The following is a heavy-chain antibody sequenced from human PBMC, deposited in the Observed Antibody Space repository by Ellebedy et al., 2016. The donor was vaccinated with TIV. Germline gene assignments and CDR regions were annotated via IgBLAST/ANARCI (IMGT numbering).Heavy chain of an antibody. Sequence: GESLKISCAASGFTVSSNYMSWVRQAPGKGLEWVSVIYSGGSTYYADSVKGRFTISRDNSKNTLYLQMNSLRAEDTAVYYCARDTYGGNSWNDAFDIWGQGTMVTVSS. CDR1: GFTVSSNY. D-gene: IGHD4-23*01. CDR3: ARDTYGGNSWNDAFDI. V-gene: IGHV3-66*01. CDR2: IYSGGST. J-gene: IGHJ3*02.